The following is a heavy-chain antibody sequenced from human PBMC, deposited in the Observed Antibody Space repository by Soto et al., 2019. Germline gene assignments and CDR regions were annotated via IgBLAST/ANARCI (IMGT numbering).Heavy chain of an antibody. CDR3: ARHRFNYYDDTVYYYFDY. D-gene: IGHD3-22*01. CDR2: ISAYNGNT. V-gene: IGHV1-18*01. CDR1: GYTFTSYG. J-gene: IGHJ4*02. Sequence: GASVKVSCKASGYTFTSYGISWVRQAPGQGLEWMGWISAYNGNTNHPQSLQGRVTMTTDTSRNTAYMELRSLRSDDTAVYYCARHRFNYYDDTVYYYFDYWGQGTLVTV.